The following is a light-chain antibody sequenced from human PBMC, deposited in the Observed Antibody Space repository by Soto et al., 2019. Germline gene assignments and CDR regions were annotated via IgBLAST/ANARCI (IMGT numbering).Light chain of an antibody. Sequence: QSVLTQPPSVSGAPGQRVTISCTGSSSNIGAGYDVHWYQQLPGTAPKLLIYGNSNRPSGVPDRFSGSKSGTSASLAITGLQAEDEADYYCQSYDSSLSSVFGGGTQLPSS. CDR2: GNS. V-gene: IGLV1-40*01. J-gene: IGLJ7*01. CDR3: QSYDSSLSSV. CDR1: SSNIGAGYD.